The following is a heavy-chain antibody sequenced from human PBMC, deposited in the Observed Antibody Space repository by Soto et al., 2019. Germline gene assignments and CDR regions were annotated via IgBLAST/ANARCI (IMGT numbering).Heavy chain of an antibody. D-gene: IGHD3-10*01. Sequence: QITLKESGPTLVKPTQTLTLTCTFSGFSLSTSGVGVGWIRQPPGKALEWLALIYWDDDKRYSPSLKSRLTITKDTSKNQVVLTMTNMDPVDTATYYCALRQEFTDFKRYYFDYWGQGTLVTVSS. V-gene: IGHV2-5*02. CDR2: IYWDDDK. CDR3: ALRQEFTDFKRYYFDY. CDR1: GFSLSTSGVG. J-gene: IGHJ4*02.